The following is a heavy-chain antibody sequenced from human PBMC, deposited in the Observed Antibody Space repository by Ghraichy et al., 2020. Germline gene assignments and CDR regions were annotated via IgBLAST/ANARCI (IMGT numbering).Heavy chain of an antibody. Sequence: GGSLRLSCAASGFTYSSYGMHWVRQAPGKGLEWVAVIWYDGSNKYYADSVKGRFTISRDNSKNTLYLQMNSLRAEDTAVCYCAREGVVRFLEWLLSYWGQGTLVTVS. CDR2: IWYDGSNK. V-gene: IGHV3-33*01. J-gene: IGHJ4*02. CDR3: AREGVVRFLEWLLSY. D-gene: IGHD3-3*01. CDR1: GFTYSSYG.